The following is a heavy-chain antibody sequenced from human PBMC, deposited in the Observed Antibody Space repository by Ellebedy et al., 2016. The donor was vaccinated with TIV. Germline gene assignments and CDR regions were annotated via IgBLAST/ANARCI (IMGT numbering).Heavy chain of an antibody. CDR3: ARDPYKWNGPFDY. J-gene: IGHJ4*02. CDR1: GFTFSSSW. Sequence: GESLKISCAASGFTFSSSWVHWVRQVPGKGLVCVARITGDGSNIGYAESVKGRFTISRDNAKNTLYLQMNSLRAEDTAVYYCARDPYKWNGPFDYWGQGTLVNVSS. CDR2: ITGDGSNI. D-gene: IGHD1-20*01. V-gene: IGHV3-74*01.